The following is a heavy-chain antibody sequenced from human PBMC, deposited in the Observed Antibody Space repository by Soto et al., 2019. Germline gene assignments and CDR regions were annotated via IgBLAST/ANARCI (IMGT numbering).Heavy chain of an antibody. CDR2: IIPIFGTA. J-gene: IGHJ4*02. Sequence: SVKVSCKASGGTFSSYAISWVRQAPGQGLEWMGGIIPIFGTANYAQKFQGRVTITADESTSTAYMELGSLRSEDTAVYYCARAQGFSSWPYYFDYWGQGTLVTVSS. CDR1: GGTFSSYA. V-gene: IGHV1-69*13. D-gene: IGHD6-13*01. CDR3: ARAQGFSSWPYYFDY.